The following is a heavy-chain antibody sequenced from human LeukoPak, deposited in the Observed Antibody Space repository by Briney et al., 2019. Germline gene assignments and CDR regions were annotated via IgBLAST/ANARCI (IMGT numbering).Heavy chain of an antibody. J-gene: IGHJ3*02. CDR2: ISSSGSTI. V-gene: IGHV3-48*04. Sequence: GGSLRLSCAASGFMFSSHNMNWVRQAPGKGLEWVSYISSSGSTIYYEDSVEGRFTISRDNAKNSLYLQMNSLRAEDTAVYYCARDSETYYYDSSGYYPHAFDIWGQGTMVTVSS. D-gene: IGHD3-22*01. CDR1: GFMFSSHN. CDR3: ARDSETYYYDSSGYYPHAFDI.